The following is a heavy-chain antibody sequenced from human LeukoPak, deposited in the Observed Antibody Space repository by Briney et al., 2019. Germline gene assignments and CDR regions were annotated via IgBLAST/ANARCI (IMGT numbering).Heavy chain of an antibody. V-gene: IGHV1-18*01. J-gene: IGHJ4*02. CDR3: AREGMARPFLSFDY. D-gene: IGHD5-24*01. Sequence: ASVKVSCKASGYTFSIYGISWVRQAPGQGLEWMGWISAYNGNTNYAQKLQGRVTMTTDTSTSTAYMELRSLRSDDTAVYYCAREGMARPFLSFDYWGQGTLVTVSS. CDR2: ISAYNGNT. CDR1: GYTFSIYG.